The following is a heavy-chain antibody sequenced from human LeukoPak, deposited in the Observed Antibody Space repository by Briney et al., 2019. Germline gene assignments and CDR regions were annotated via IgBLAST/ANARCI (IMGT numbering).Heavy chain of an antibody. V-gene: IGHV3-64*02. CDR1: GFTFRTYA. D-gene: IGHD3-10*01. J-gene: IGHJ6*02. CDR3: ARDYGSGSYTYYYYGMDV. CDR2: ISTNGDGT. Sequence: GGSLRLSCAASGFTFRTYALHWVRQAPGKGLEYVSAISTNGDGTYYADSVKGRFTISRDNSKNTLYLQMNSLRAEDTAVYYCARDYGSGSYTYYYYGMDVWGQGTTVTVSS.